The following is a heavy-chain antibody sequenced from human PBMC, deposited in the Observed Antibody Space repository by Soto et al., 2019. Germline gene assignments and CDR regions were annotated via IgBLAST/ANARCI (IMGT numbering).Heavy chain of an antibody. D-gene: IGHD2-21*02. CDR1: GFTFSKFG. V-gene: IGHV3-30*18. Sequence: QVQLVESGGGVVQPGRSLRLSCAASGFTFSKFGMHWLRQAPGRGLEWVAGISNDGSDEYYVDSVKGRFNISRDNSKITLSLQMNSLRFEDTAVYFCAKDRIKWGDSPFEKWGQGTLVTVSS. CDR2: ISNDGSDE. CDR3: AKDRIKWGDSPFEK. J-gene: IGHJ4*02.